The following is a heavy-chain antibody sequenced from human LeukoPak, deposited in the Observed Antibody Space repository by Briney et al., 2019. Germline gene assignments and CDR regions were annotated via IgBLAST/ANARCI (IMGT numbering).Heavy chain of an antibody. D-gene: IGHD6-19*01. CDR3: AKDSAVAGNYGMDV. J-gene: IGHJ6*02. V-gene: IGHV3-23*01. Sequence: GGSLRLSCAASGFTFSSYAMSWVRQAPGKGLEWVSAISGSGGSTYYADSVKGRFTISRDNSKNTLYLQMNSLRAEDTAVYCCAKDSAVAGNYGMDVWGQGTTVTVSS. CDR2: ISGSGGST. CDR1: GFTFSSYA.